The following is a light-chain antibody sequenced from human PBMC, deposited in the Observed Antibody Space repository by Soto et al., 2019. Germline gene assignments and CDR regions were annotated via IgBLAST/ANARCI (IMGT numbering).Light chain of an antibody. V-gene: IGLV2-14*01. CDR1: SSDVGGYNS. CDR2: VVS. CDR3: SSYRGGGTFV. J-gene: IGLJ1*01. Sequence: QSALAQPTSVSGSPGQSIAISCTGTSSDVGGYNSVSWHQQHPGKAPKVLISVVSNRPSGVSNRFSGSKSGNTASLTISGLQAEDEADYYCSSYRGGGTFVFGSGTKV.